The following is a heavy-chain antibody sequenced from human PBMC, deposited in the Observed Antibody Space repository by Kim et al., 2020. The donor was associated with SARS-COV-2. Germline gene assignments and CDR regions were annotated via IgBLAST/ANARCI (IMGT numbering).Heavy chain of an antibody. CDR3: ARHMDRRITMVRGGDV. J-gene: IGHJ6*02. CDR2: IYYSGST. V-gene: IGHV4-39*01. CDR1: GGSISSSSYY. Sequence: SETLSLTCTVSGGSISSSSYYWGWIRQPPGKGLEWIGSIYYSGSTYYNPSLKSRVTISVDTSKNQFSLKLSSVTAADTAVYYCARHMDRRITMVRGGDVWGQGTTVTVSS. D-gene: IGHD3-10*01.